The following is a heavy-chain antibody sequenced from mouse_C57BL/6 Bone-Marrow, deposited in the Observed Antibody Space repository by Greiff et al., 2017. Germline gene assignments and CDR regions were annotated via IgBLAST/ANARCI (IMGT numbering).Heavy chain of an antibody. V-gene: IGHV1-63*01. Sequence: QVQLKQSGAELVRPGTSVKMSCKASGYTFTNYWIGWAKQRPGHGLEWIGDIYPGGGYTNYNEKFKGKATLTADKSSRTAYMQFRSLTSEDSAIYYCSRSGHSTIYAMDYWGQGTSVTVSS. CDR2: IYPGGGYT. CDR1: GYTFTNYW. D-gene: IGHD2-5*01. J-gene: IGHJ4*01. CDR3: SRSGHSTIYAMDY.